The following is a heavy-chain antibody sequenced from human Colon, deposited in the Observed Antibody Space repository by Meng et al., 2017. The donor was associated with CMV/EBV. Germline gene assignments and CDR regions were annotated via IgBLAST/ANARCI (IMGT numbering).Heavy chain of an antibody. Sequence: VQLVQSGAEVRMPGASVKVSCKASGYSFTGYYIHWVRQAPGQGLEWMGWMDPTTGRTDYAQKFRGTVTMTRDTSISTAYLELSRLTSDDTAVYYCASHSSYVWGSHHWGQGTLVTVSS. V-gene: IGHV1-2*02. CDR1: GYSFTGYY. D-gene: IGHD3-16*01. CDR2: MDPTTGRT. J-gene: IGHJ1*01. CDR3: ASHSSYVWGSHH.